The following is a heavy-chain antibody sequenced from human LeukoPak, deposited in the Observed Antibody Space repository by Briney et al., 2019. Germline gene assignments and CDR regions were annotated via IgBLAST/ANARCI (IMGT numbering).Heavy chain of an antibody. CDR2: ITTSSSYI. D-gene: IGHD5-18*01. CDR1: GFPFSSYY. CDR3: ARDLGGYSYGSHFDY. V-gene: IGHV3-21*01. J-gene: IGHJ4*02. Sequence: GSLRLSCAASGFPFSSYYMNWVRPAPGKGLEWVSSITTSSSYIYYTDSVKGRFTISRDNSKNSLYLQMNSLRAEDTAVYYCARDLGGYSYGSHFDYWGQGTLVTVSS.